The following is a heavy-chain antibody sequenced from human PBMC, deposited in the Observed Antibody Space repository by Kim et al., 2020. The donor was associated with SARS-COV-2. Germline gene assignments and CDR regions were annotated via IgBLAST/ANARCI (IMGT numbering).Heavy chain of an antibody. V-gene: IGHV3-11*06. Sequence: FTISRDNAKNSLYLQMNSLRAEDTAVYYCARGGWFGELLTHYYYYYGMDVWGQGTTVTVSS. J-gene: IGHJ6*02. D-gene: IGHD3-10*01. CDR3: ARGGWFGELLTHYYYYYGMDV.